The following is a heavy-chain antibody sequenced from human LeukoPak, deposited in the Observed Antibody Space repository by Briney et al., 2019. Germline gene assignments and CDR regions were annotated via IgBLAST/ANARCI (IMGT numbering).Heavy chain of an antibody. CDR1: GGSISTSRHY. D-gene: IGHD4-17*01. CDR2: MYYSGST. Sequence: SETLSLTCTVSGGSISTSRHYWGWIRQPPGKGLEWIGSMYYSGSTYYDPSLKSRVAISVDTYKSRFSLKLSSVTAADTAVYYCATTVTTRYYFDSWGQGTLVTVSS. V-gene: IGHV4-39*01. CDR3: ATTVTTRYYFDS. J-gene: IGHJ4*02.